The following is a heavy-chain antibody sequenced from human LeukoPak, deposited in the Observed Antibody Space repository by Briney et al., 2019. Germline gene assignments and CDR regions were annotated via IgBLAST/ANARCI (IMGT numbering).Heavy chain of an antibody. V-gene: IGHV4-59*12. J-gene: IGHJ4*02. CDR3: ASEDDSSGYFGY. D-gene: IGHD3-22*01. CDR2: THYSGHT. CDR1: GGSISSYY. Sequence: PSETLSLTCTVSGGSISSYYWSWIRQPPGKGLEWIAYTHYSGHTDYNPSLKSRLTMSVDTSKNQFSLKLSSVTAADTAVYYCASEDDSSGYFGYWGQGTLVTVSS.